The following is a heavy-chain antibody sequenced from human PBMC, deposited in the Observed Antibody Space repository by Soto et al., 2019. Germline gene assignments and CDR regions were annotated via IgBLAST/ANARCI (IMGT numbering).Heavy chain of an antibody. CDR3: ARRITVSGDFQH. V-gene: IGHV4-39*01. J-gene: IGHJ1*01. D-gene: IGHD4-4*01. CDR2: IYYSGST. CDR1: GGSISSSSYY. Sequence: SVTLSLTCTVSGGSISSSSYYWGWIRQPPGKGLEWIGSIYYSGSTYYNPSLKSRVTISVDTSKNQFSLKLSSVTAADTAVYYCARRITVSGDFQHWGQGTLVTVSS.